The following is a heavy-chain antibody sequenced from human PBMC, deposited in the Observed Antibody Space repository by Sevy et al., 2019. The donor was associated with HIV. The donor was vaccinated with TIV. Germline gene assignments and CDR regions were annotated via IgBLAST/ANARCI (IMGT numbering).Heavy chain of an antibody. V-gene: IGHV3-23*01. Sequence: GGSLRLSCAASGFTFSSYAMSWVRQAPGKGLEWVSAMSGSGGSTYYEDSVKGRFTISRDNSKNTLYLQMNSLRAEDTAVYYCANRWEATAMVKDYWGQGTLVTVSS. CDR2: MSGSGGST. CDR3: ANRWEATAMVKDY. J-gene: IGHJ4*02. D-gene: IGHD5-18*01. CDR1: GFTFSSYA.